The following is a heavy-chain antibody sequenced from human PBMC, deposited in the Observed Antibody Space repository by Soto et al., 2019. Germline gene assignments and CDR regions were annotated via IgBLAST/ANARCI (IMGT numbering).Heavy chain of an antibody. J-gene: IGHJ4*02. D-gene: IGHD6-13*01. V-gene: IGHV4-39*01. Sequence: PSETLSLTCTVSGGAISSSSYYWGWVRQPPGKGLEWIGSIYYSGSTYYNPSLKSRVTISVDTSKNQFSLKLSSVTAADTAVYYCASVNVWYSISWYLGHPDVHWGQATLVTV. CDR3: ASVNVWYSISWYLGHPDVH. CDR1: GGAISSSSYY. CDR2: IYYSGST.